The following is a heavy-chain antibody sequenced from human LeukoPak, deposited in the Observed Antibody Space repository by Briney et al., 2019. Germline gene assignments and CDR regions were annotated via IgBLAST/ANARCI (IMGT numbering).Heavy chain of an antibody. J-gene: IGHJ1*01. CDR3: AKDRPTVTQ. Sequence: GGSLRLSCAASGFTFSSYEMNWVRQAPGKGLEWLSYIRSGGITIYYADSVKGRLTITRDNDKSSLYLQKNSLRVEDTAVYYCAKDRPTVTQRGQGTLVTVSS. CDR2: IRSGGITI. V-gene: IGHV3-48*03. CDR1: GFTFSSYE. D-gene: IGHD4-17*01.